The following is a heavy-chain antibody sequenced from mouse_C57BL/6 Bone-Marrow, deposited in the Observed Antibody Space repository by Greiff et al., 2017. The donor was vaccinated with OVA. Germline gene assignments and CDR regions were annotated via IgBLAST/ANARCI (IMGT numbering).Heavy chain of an antibody. CDR3: ARSGYYGSSPFAY. D-gene: IGHD1-1*01. V-gene: IGHV1-69*01. CDR1: GYTFTSYW. CDR2: IDPSDSYT. Sequence: VQLQQPGAELVMPGASVKLSCKASGYTFTSYWMHWVQQRPGQGLEWIGEIDPSDSYTNYNQKFKGKSTLTVDKSSSTAYMQLSSLTSEDAAVYYCARSGYYGSSPFAYWGQGTLVTVSA. J-gene: IGHJ3*01.